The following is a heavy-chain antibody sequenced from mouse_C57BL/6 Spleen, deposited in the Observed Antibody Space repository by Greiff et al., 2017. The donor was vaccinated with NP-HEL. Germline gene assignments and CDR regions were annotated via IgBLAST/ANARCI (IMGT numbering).Heavy chain of an antibody. CDR1: GYAFSSYW. CDR3: ARFPKFITTEGAMDY. Sequence: QVQLQQSGAELVKPGASVKISCKASGYAFSSYWMNWVKQRPGKGLEWIGQIYPGDGDTNYNGKFKGKATLTADKSSSTAYMQLSSLTSEDSAVYFCARFPKFITTEGAMDYWGQGTSVTVSS. V-gene: IGHV1-80*01. D-gene: IGHD1-1*01. CDR2: IYPGDGDT. J-gene: IGHJ4*01.